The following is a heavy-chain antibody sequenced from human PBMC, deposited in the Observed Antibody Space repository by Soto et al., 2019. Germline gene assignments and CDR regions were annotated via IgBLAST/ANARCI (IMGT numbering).Heavy chain of an antibody. CDR3: APHVSCSGGSCQYDAFAI. CDR2: ITADGGT. Sequence: GGSLRLSCEGSELTVSSHAMTWIRQAPAKGPEWVSTITADGGTYYADSVKGRFAMSRDTSESTLYLQMNSLGAEDTAAYYCAPHVSCSGGSCQYDAFAIRGQGTMVTVSS. D-gene: IGHD2-15*01. J-gene: IGHJ3*02. CDR1: ELTVSSHA. V-gene: IGHV3-23*01.